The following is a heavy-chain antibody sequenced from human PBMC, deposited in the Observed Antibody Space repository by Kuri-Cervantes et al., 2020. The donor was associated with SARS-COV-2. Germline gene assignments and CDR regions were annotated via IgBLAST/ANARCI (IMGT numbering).Heavy chain of an antibody. J-gene: IGHJ6*02. CDR1: GGSFSGYY. Sequence: GSLRLSFAVYGGSFSGYYWSWIRQPPGKGLEWIGEINHSGSTNYNPSLKSRVTISVDTSKNQFSLKLSSVTAADTAVYYCASIVVVPAASGYYYYYGMDVWGQGTTVTVSS. CDR3: ASIVVVPAASGYYYYYGMDV. D-gene: IGHD2-2*01. CDR2: INHSGST. V-gene: IGHV4-34*01.